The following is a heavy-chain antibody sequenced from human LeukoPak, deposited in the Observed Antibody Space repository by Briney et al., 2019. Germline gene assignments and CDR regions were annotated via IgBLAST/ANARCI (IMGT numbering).Heavy chain of an antibody. V-gene: IGHV1-24*01. J-gene: IGHJ4*02. D-gene: IGHD1-26*01. Sequence: GASVKVSCKVSGYTLTELSMHWVRQAPGKGLEWMGGFDPEDGETIYAQKFQGRVTMTTDTSTSTAYMELRSLRSDDTAVYYCARDFASGSYLGPDYWGQGTLVTVSS. CDR1: GYTLTELS. CDR3: ARDFASGSYLGPDY. CDR2: FDPEDGET.